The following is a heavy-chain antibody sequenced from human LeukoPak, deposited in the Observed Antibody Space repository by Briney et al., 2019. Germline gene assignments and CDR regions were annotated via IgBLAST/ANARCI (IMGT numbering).Heavy chain of an antibody. D-gene: IGHD6-6*01. J-gene: IGHJ4*02. CDR3: ARVMRVYSSSSQPLAY. CDR2: ISAYNGNT. Sequence: ASVKVSCKASGYTFTSYGISWVRQAPGQGLEWMGWISAYNGNTNYAQKLQGRVTMTTDTSTSTAYMELRSLRSDDTAVYYCARVMRVYSSSSQPLAYWGQGTLVTVSS. V-gene: IGHV1-18*01. CDR1: GYTFTSYG.